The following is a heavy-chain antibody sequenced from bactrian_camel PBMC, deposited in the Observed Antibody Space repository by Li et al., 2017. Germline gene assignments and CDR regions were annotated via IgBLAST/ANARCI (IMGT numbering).Heavy chain of an antibody. D-gene: IGHD2*01. CDR2: IDSDGST. CDR1: GFTYSGYC. Sequence: HVQLVESGGGSVQAGGSLRLSCVVSGFTYSGYCMGWFRQAPGESWKGVASIDSDGSTRYADSLKGRITLSQDNAKNTLYLEMNNVKPEDTAMYTCAADPGSAGYCVARHGLFTYWGQGTQVTVS. CDR3: AADPGSAGYCVARHGLFTY. V-gene: IGHV3S1*01. J-gene: IGHJ4*01.